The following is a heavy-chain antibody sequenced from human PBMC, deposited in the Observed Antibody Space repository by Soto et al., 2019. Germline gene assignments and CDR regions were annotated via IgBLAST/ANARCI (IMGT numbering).Heavy chain of an antibody. CDR3: ARDRGPGVGATSWYFDL. Sequence: QVQLQESGPGLVKPSETLSLTCTVSGGSVSSGSYYWSWIRQPPGKGLEWIGYIYYSGNTNYNPSLKSRVTISVDPSKTQFSLRRSSVTAADTAVYYCARDRGPGVGATSWYFDLWGRGTLVTVSS. CDR2: IYYSGNT. V-gene: IGHV4-61*01. CDR1: GGSVSSGSYY. D-gene: IGHD1-26*01. J-gene: IGHJ2*01.